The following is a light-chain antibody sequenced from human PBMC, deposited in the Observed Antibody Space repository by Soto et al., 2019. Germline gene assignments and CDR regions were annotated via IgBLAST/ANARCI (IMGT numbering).Light chain of an antibody. V-gene: IGLV1-44*01. CDR3: AAWDDSPYV. J-gene: IGLJ1*01. CDR2: SNN. CDR1: SSNIGSNT. Sequence: QSVLTQPPSASGTPGQRVTISCSGSSSNIGSNTVNWYQQLPGTAPKLLIYSNNQRPSGVPDRFSGSKSGTSASLAISGLQSEPEADYYWAAWDDSPYVFGAGTKLTVL.